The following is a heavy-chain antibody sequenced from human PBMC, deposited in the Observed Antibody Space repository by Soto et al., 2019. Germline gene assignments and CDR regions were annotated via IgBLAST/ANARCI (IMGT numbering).Heavy chain of an antibody. Sequence: QVQLQESGPGLVKPSETLSLTCTVSGASISTYYWGWIRQPPGKGLEWIGYVYYTGSTNYNPSLNTRITISVDASKNPFPQKLSSVPAADTAIYYCARHSPYDGDPEEADCWGPGTLVTVSS. CDR1: GASISTYY. J-gene: IGHJ4*02. D-gene: IGHD3-3*01. CDR3: ARHSPYDGDPEEADC. V-gene: IGHV4-59*08. CDR2: VYYTGST.